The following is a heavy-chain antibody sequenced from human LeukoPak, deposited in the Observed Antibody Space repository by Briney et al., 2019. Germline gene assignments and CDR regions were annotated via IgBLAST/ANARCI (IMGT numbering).Heavy chain of an antibody. Sequence: PSETLSLTCAVYGGSFSGYYWSWIRQAPGKGLEWIGEINHSGSTNYNPSLKSRVTISVDTSKNQFSLKLSSVTAADTAVYYCARGGRSGWYFGGGKGNYYYYGMDVWGQGTTVTVSS. J-gene: IGHJ6*02. D-gene: IGHD6-19*01. CDR1: GGSFSGYY. CDR3: ARGGRSGWYFGGGKGNYYYYGMDV. CDR2: INHSGST. V-gene: IGHV4-34*01.